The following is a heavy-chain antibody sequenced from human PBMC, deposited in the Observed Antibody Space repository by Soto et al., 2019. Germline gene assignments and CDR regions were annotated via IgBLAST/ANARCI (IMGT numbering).Heavy chain of an antibody. CDR1: GGSISSSSFH. CDR2: IYYSGST. Sequence: QLQLQESGPGLVKPSETLSLTCTVSGGSISSSSFHWGWIRQPPGKGLEWIGSIYYSGSTYYSPSLKSRVTISVDTSKNQFSLKLSAVTAADTALYYGARRERAAGTDWWFVPWVQGPLVTFSS. V-gene: IGHV4-39*01. J-gene: IGHJ5*02. CDR3: ARRERAAGTDWWFVP. D-gene: IGHD6-13*01.